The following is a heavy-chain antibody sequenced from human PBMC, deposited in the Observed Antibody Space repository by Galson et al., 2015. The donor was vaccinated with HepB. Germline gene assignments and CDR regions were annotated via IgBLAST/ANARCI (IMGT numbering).Heavy chain of an antibody. CDR3: ARANYYLSMIEPLDY. J-gene: IGHJ4*02. V-gene: IGHV3-21*01. CDR1: EFIFSNYA. CDR2: ISDSSSSI. D-gene: IGHD3-22*01. Sequence: SLRLSCAVSEFIFSNYAMHWVRQAPGKGLEWVSSISDSSSSIYYADSVKGRFTISRDNAKNSLYLQMNSLRAEDTAVYYCARANYYLSMIEPLDYWGQGTLVTVSS.